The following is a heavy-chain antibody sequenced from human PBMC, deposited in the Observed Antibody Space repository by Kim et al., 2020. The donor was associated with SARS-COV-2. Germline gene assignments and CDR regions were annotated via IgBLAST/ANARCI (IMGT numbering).Heavy chain of an antibody. CDR3: GRGSW. CDR2: IKSDGSQK. J-gene: IGHJ4*02. V-gene: IGHV3-7*01. CDR1: GFTFSSFG. Sequence: GGSLRLSCAASGFTFSSFGMSWVRQAPGKGLECVANIKSDGSQKYYVDSVKGRFTISRDNAKNSLYLQMNSLRAEDTAVYYCGRGSWWGQGTLVIVSS.